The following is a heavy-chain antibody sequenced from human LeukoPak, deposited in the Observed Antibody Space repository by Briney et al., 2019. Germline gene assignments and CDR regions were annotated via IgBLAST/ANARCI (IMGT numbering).Heavy chain of an antibody. CDR1: GGSISSSSYY. Sequence: PSETLSLTCTVSGGSISSSSYYWGWTRQPPGKGLEWIGSIYYSGSTYYNPSLKSRVTISVDTSKNQFSLKLSSVTAADTAVYYCARPFQGVDTAMGLASDYWGQGTLVTVSS. CDR3: ARPFQGVDTAMGLASDY. CDR2: IYYSGST. D-gene: IGHD5-18*01. V-gene: IGHV4-39*01. J-gene: IGHJ4*02.